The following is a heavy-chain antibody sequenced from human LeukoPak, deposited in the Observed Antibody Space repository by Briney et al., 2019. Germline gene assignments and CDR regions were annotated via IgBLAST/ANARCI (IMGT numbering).Heavy chain of an antibody. CDR3: ARVYCSSTSCYRYYYGMDV. CDR1: GFTFSSYW. CDR2: IKQDGSEK. D-gene: IGHD2-2*02. J-gene: IGHJ6*02. Sequence: GGSLRLSSAASGFTFSSYWMSWVRQAPGKGLEWVANIKQDGSEKHYVDSVKGRFTISRDNAKNSLYLRMNSLRAEDTAVYYCARVYCSSTSCYRYYYGMDVWGQGTTVTVSS. V-gene: IGHV3-7*01.